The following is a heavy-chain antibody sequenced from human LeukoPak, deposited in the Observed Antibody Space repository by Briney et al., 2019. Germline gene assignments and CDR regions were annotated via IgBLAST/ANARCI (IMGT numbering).Heavy chain of an antibody. Sequence: PGGSLRLSCAASGFTFSSYSMNWVRQAPGKGLEWVSSISSSSSYIYYADSVKGRFTISRDNAKNSLHLQMNSLRAEVTAVYYCARDLGDTYAFDIWGQGTMVTVSS. V-gene: IGHV3-21*01. D-gene: IGHD3-16*01. J-gene: IGHJ3*02. CDR1: GFTFSSYS. CDR3: ARDLGDTYAFDI. CDR2: ISSSSSYI.